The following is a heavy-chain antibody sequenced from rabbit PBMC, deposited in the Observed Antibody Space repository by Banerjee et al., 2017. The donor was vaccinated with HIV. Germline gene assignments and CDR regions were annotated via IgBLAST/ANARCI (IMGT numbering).Heavy chain of an antibody. Sequence: QEQLVEYGGDLVQPEGSLTLTCKASGFDFSSYYMNWVRQAPGKGLEWIGYIHTGSGTTYYASWVNGRFTISKTSSTTVDLKMTSLTAADTATYFCARDPHYSSAWGDLWGPGTLVTVS. CDR3: ARDPHYSSAWGDL. CDR2: IHTGSGTT. D-gene: IGHD4-1*01. CDR1: GFDFSSYYM. V-gene: IGHV1S45*01. J-gene: IGHJ4*01.